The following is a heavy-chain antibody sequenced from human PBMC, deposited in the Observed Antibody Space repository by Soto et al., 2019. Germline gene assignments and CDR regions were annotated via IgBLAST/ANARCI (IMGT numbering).Heavy chain of an antibody. Sequence: QVQLVQSGAEVKKPGSSVKVSCRASGGTFRSYAVSWVRQAPGQGLEWMGVIIPLLNTPKYVQQCQGRVTITADASAQIAYMELSSLRPEDTAVYYCARESSSPNYYFYVMDVWGQGTTVTVSS. J-gene: IGHJ6*02. D-gene: IGHD6-6*01. CDR2: IIPLLNTP. CDR1: GGTFRSYA. V-gene: IGHV1-69*01. CDR3: ARESSSPNYYFYVMDV.